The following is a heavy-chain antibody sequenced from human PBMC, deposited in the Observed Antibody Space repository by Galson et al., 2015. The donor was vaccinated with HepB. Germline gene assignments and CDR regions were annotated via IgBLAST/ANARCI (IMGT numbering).Heavy chain of an antibody. CDR1: GYSFTSYG. J-gene: IGHJ3*02. V-gene: IGHV1-18*01. CDR2: ISGYNGRA. CDR3: ARDLAAETTDAFDI. Sequence: SVKVSCKGSGYSFTSYGVTWVRQAPGQGLQWMGWISGYNGRAIYAQEFQDRVTLTTDTSTTTASMEVRRLTSDDAAIYYCARDLAAETTDAFDIWGQGTMVIVSS. D-gene: IGHD6-13*01.